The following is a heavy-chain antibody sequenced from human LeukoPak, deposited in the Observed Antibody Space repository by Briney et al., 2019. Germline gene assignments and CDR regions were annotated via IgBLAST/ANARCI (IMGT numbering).Heavy chain of an antibody. CDR3: AKLIDYGSGSSHPPDY. CDR2: VSGSGGST. CDR1: GFTFSSYS. Sequence: GGSLRLSCAASGFTFSSYSMNWVRQAPGKGLEWVSAVSGSGGSTYYADSVKGRFTISRDNSKNTLYLRMNSLRAEDTAVYYCAKLIDYGSGSSHPPDYWGQGTLVTVSS. V-gene: IGHV3-23*01. J-gene: IGHJ4*02. D-gene: IGHD3-10*01.